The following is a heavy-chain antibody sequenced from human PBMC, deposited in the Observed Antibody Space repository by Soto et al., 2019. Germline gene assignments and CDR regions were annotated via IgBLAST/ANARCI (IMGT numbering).Heavy chain of an antibody. V-gene: IGHV3-30*18. J-gene: IGHJ4*02. Sequence: QVQLVESGGGVVQPGRSLRLSCAASGFTFSTYGMHWVRQAPGKGLEWVALISYDGSNKYYADSVKGRFTISRDNSKNTLYLQMNSLRAEDTAVYYCAKDLTVTNAYWGQGTLVTVSS. CDR3: AKDLTVTNAY. CDR1: GFTFSTYG. CDR2: ISYDGSNK. D-gene: IGHD4-17*01.